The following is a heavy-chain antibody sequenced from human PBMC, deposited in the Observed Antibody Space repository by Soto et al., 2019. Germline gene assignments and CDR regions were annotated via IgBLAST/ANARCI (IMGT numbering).Heavy chain of an antibody. Sequence: QVQLVQSGAEVKKPGASVKVSCKASGYTFTSYAMHWVRQAPGQRLEWMGWINAGNGNTKYSQKFQGRVTITRDTSASTADMELSSLRSEDTAVYYCARDPYYDSSGYYSLTLDYWGQGTLVTVSS. CDR2: INAGNGNT. CDR3: ARDPYYDSSGYYSLTLDY. V-gene: IGHV1-3*01. CDR1: GYTFTSYA. D-gene: IGHD3-22*01. J-gene: IGHJ4*02.